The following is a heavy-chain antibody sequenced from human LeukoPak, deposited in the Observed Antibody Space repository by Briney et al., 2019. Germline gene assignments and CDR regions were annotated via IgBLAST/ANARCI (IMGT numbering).Heavy chain of an antibody. CDR2: IWSDDRNK. Sequence: GGSLRLSCAASGFTFSTYGMHWVRQAPGKGLEWVALIWSDDRNKYYADSVKGQFTISRDNSKNTLYLRMNSLRAEDTAVYYCARDYGGDAGLDYWGQGTLVTVSS. CDR1: GFTFSTYG. V-gene: IGHV3-33*01. CDR3: ARDYGGDAGLDY. D-gene: IGHD4-23*01. J-gene: IGHJ4*02.